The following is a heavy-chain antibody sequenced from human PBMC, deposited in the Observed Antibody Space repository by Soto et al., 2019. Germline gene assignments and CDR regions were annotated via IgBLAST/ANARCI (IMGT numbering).Heavy chain of an antibody. CDR2: ISVYNGNT. D-gene: IGHD3-3*01. J-gene: IGHJ6*02. Sequence: ASVKVSCKASGYTFSSYGISWVRQAPGHGLEWMGWISVYNGNTHYAQKFQGRVSMTTDTSTTTAYMDLRSLRSDDTAVYYCARDGSEWLLYSGYYYGMDVWGQGTTVTVSS. CDR1: GYTFSSYG. V-gene: IGHV1-18*01. CDR3: ARDGSEWLLYSGYYYGMDV.